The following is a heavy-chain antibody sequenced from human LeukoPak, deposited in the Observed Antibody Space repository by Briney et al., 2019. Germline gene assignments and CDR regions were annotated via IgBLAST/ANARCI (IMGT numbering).Heavy chain of an antibody. Sequence: PGGSLRLSCTASGFTFSDYYMSWIRQPPGKGLEWIGDVGHSGSADYNPSLKSRVTVSADPSKTQFSLKLTSVTAADTAVYYCATRGDYSDTSGNSYDALDIWGQGTMVTVSS. CDR3: ATRGDYSDTSGNSYDALDI. J-gene: IGHJ3*02. CDR1: GFTFSDYY. V-gene: IGHV4-34*08. D-gene: IGHD3-22*01. CDR2: VGHSGSA.